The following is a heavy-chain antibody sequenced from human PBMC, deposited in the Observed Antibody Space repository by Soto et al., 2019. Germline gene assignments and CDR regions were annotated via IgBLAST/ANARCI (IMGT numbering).Heavy chain of an antibody. CDR1: GGSFSGYY. J-gene: IGHJ6*03. V-gene: IGHV4-34*01. CDR3: ARAVTTGYYYYYYMDV. Sequence: SETLSLTCAVYGGSFSGYYWSWIRQPPGKGLEWIGEINHSGSTNYNPSLKSRVTISVDTSKNQFSLKLSSVTAADTAVYYCARAVTTGYYYYYYMDVWGKGTTVTVSS. D-gene: IGHD4-17*01. CDR2: INHSGST.